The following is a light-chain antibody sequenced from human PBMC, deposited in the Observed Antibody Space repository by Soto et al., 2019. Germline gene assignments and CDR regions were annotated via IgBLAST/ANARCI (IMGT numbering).Light chain of an antibody. Sequence: DIQMTQSPSSLSASVGDRVTITCRASQSISSYLNWYQQKPGKAPKLLIYAESSLQSGIPSRFNGSRSGTNFNLTISSLQPEDFATYYCQQSYSTPLTFGGGTKVEIK. V-gene: IGKV1-39*01. J-gene: IGKJ4*01. CDR3: QQSYSTPLT. CDR2: AES. CDR1: QSISSY.